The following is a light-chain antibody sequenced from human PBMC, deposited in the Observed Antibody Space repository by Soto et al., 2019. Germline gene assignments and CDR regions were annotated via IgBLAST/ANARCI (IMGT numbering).Light chain of an antibody. CDR1: RSISSY. CDR3: QQYYSYLRT. J-gene: IGKJ1*01. Sequence: IQMTQSPTSLSSTVGDRVPITCRASRSISSYLNWYQQKPGKAPKLLIYAASSLQSGVPSRFSGSGSGTDFTLTISCLQSEDFATYYCQQYYSYLRTFGQGTKV. CDR2: AAS. V-gene: IGKV1-39*01.